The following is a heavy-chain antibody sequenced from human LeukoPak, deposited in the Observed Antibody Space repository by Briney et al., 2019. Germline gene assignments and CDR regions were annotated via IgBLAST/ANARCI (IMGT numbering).Heavy chain of an antibody. CDR2: ISSSDDGT. CDR1: GFSLSSYA. CDR3: AKAPVTSCRGAFCYPLDS. D-gene: IGHD2-15*01. Sequence: GGSLRLSCAASGFSLSSYAMSWVRQAPGKGLEWVSAISSSDDGTYHAGSVRGRFTISRDSSKNTLYLQMNKLRTEDAAIYYCAKAPVTSCRGAFCYPLDSWGQGTLVTVSS. J-gene: IGHJ4*02. V-gene: IGHV3-23*01.